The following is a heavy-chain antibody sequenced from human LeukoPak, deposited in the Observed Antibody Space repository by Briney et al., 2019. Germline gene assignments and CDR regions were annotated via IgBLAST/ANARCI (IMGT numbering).Heavy chain of an antibody. V-gene: IGHV4-4*07. J-gene: IGHJ6*02. Sequence: SETLSLTCTVSGGSISSYYWSWIRQPAGKGLEWIGRIYTSGSTNYNPSLKSRATISIDTSKKQFSLKLSSVTAADTAVYYCARRSMVRTVGYFYAMDVWGQGTTVTFSS. CDR2: IYTSGST. CDR1: GGSISSYY. D-gene: IGHD4/OR15-4a*01. CDR3: ARRSMVRTVGYFYAMDV.